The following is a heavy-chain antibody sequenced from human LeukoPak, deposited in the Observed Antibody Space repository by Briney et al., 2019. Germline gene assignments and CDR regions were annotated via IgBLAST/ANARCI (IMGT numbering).Heavy chain of an antibody. CDR1: GVSLTNAC. J-gene: IGHJ4*02. V-gene: IGHV3-15*01. CDR3: ATDGTPYDFWSGYYNSYLSF. Sequence: GCLRLSCVPSGVSLTNACMSWVCPAPGGRRGWVGRIIRKTAGGTTGYAAPVKGRFTISRDDSKNTLYLQMNSLKTEDTAVYYCATDGTPYDFWSGYYNSYLSFWGQGTLVTVSS. CDR2: IIRKTAGGTT. D-gene: IGHD3-3*01.